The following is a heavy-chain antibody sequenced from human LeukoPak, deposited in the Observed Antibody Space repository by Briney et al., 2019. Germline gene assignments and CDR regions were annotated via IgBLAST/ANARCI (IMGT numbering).Heavy chain of an antibody. CDR1: ALTRSIYA. J-gene: IGHJ6*02. CDR2: ISYDGSDK. Sequence: AASLTLSCLPSALTRSIYAMRWARQAPDHGLEWVAVISYDGSDKYYADSVKGRFTISRDNSHNTLYLQMNSLRAEDTAVYSCARERVNQRDYYYGMDVWGQGTTVIVSS. D-gene: IGHD1-14*01. CDR3: ARERVNQRDYYYGMDV. V-gene: IGHV3-30*04.